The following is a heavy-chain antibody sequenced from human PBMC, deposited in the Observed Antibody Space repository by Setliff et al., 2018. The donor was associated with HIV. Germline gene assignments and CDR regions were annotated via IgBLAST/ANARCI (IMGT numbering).Heavy chain of an antibody. CDR2: ISPDGSSI. CDR1: GFTFSSNW. J-gene: IGHJ6*02. CDR3: TRKLAPGHGMDV. Sequence: PGGSLRLSCAASGFTFSSNWMHWVRQVPGKGLVWVSRISPDGSSISYADSVKGRFTISRDNAKNTLYLQMDSLRVEDTTVYYCTRKLAPGHGMDVWGQGTTVTVSS. D-gene: IGHD3-3*02. V-gene: IGHV3-74*01.